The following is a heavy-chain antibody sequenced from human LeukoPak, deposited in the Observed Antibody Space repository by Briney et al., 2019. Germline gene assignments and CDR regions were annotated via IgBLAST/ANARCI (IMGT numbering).Heavy chain of an antibody. CDR2: INPNSDGT. J-gene: IGHJ4*02. CDR3: ARSAHWTGFDY. Sequence: ASVMVSCKASGYTFTGYYMHWVRQAPGQGLEWMGWINPNSDGTNYAQKFQGRVTMTRDTSISTAYMELSRLRSDDTAVCYCARSAHWTGFDYWGQGTLVIVSA. CDR1: GYTFTGYY. D-gene: IGHD3/OR15-3a*01. V-gene: IGHV1-2*02.